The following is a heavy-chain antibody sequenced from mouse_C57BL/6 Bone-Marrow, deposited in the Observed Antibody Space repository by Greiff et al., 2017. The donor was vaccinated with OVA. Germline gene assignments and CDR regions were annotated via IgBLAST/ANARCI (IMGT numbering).Heavy chain of an antibody. CDR3: AGYGGKACWLGY. D-gene: IGHD1-2*01. Sequence: EVMLVESGEGLVKPGGSLKLSCAASGFTFSSYAMSWVRQTPEKRLEWVAYISSGGDYIYYADTVKGRVTISRDTASNTLYLQLSSLKSEDTAMYYCAGYGGKACWLGYWGQGTLVTVSA. V-gene: IGHV5S21*01. CDR1: GFTFSSYA. CDR2: ISSGGDYI. J-gene: IGHJ3*01.